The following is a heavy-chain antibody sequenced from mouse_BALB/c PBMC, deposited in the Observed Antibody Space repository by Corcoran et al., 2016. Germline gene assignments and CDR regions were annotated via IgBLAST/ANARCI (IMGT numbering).Heavy chain of an antibody. CDR2: INLGSSTI. Sequence: EVKLLESGGGLVQPGGSLNLSCAASGFDFSRYWMSWARQAPGKGQEWIGEINLGSSTINYTPSLKDKFIISRDNAKNTLYLQMSKVRSEDTALYYCARTMITTDAMDYWGQGTSVTVSS. J-gene: IGHJ4*01. CDR1: GFDFSRYW. CDR3: ARTMITTDAMDY. V-gene: IGHV4-2*02. D-gene: IGHD2-4*01.